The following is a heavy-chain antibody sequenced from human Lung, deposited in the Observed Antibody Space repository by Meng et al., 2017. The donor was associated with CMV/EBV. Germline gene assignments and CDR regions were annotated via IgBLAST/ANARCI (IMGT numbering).Heavy chain of an antibody. J-gene: IGHJ4*02. CDR1: GFTFSNSA. D-gene: IGHD2-21*01. CDR2: ITYDGINK. V-gene: IGHV3-30*04. CDR3: VEGGTVVDGNFGS. Sequence: GESLKISCAASGFTFSNSAMHWIRQTPGKGLEWLAVITYDGINKYNADSVEGRFTISSDNSKNTLFLQMNRLRPEDTAVYYCVEGGTVVDGNFGSWGQGTLVTVSS.